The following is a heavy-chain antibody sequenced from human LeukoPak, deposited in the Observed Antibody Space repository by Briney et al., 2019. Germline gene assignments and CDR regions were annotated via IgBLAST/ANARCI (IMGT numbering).Heavy chain of an antibody. Sequence: GGSLRLSCSASGFTFSSYAMHWVRQAPGQGLEYVSAISSNGGSTYYADSVKGRFTISRDNSKNTLYLQMSSLRAEDTAVYYCVKALRAYSGYDLGYYYGMDVWGKGTTVTVSS. J-gene: IGHJ6*04. CDR3: VKALRAYSGYDLGYYYGMDV. CDR1: GFTFSSYA. V-gene: IGHV3-64D*06. D-gene: IGHD5-12*01. CDR2: ISSNGGST.